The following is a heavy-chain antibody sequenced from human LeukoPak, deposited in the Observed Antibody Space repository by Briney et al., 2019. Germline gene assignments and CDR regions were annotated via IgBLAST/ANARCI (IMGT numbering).Heavy chain of an antibody. CDR1: GFTFSDYY. CDR2: ISSRSSYT. Sequence: GGSLRLFCAASGFTFSDYYTSWIRQAPGKGLEWGSDISSRSSYTNYADSVKGRFTISRDNAKSSLYLQMNTLRAEDTAVYYCARGELTVYGDPAYFDNWGQGTLVTVSS. CDR3: ARGELTVYGDPAYFDN. D-gene: IGHD4-17*01. J-gene: IGHJ4*02. V-gene: IGHV3-11*06.